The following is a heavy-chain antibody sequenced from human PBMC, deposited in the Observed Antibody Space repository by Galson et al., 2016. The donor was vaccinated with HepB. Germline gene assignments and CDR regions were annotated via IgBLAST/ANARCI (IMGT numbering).Heavy chain of an antibody. Sequence: SLRLSCAASGFTFSSYHMNWVRQAPGKGLHWVAYITSNSDTIYYADSVKGRFTISRDNAKNSLYPQMNSLRDEDTAVYYCARGRRYCTDGVCHPGMDVWGQGTTVTVSS. J-gene: IGHJ6*02. D-gene: IGHD2-8*01. CDR3: ARGRRYCTDGVCHPGMDV. V-gene: IGHV3-48*02. CDR1: GFTFSSYH. CDR2: ITSNSDTI.